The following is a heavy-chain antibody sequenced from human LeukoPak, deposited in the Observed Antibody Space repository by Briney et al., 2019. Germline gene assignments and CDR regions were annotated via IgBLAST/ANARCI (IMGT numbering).Heavy chain of an antibody. CDR3: ARDSDAGFDY. CDR1: GFTFSRFW. Sequence: GGSLRLSCAASGFTFSRFWMHWVRHAPGKGVGWVARTSSDGSSTVYADSVKGRFTISRDNAKKTLYLQMNSLRAEDTAIYYCARDSDAGFDYWGQGTLVTVSS. J-gene: IGHJ4*02. CDR2: TSSDGSST. V-gene: IGHV3-74*01.